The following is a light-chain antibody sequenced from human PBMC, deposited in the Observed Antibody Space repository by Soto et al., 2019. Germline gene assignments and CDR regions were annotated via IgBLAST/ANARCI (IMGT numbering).Light chain of an antibody. Sequence: QSALTQPASVSGSPGQSITISCTGTSSDIGGYNYVSWYQQYPGKDPKLIIYDVSNRPSGVSNRFSGSKSGNTASLTISGLQAEDESDYYCSSYTSTSTPVVFGGGTKLTVL. CDR1: SSDIGGYNY. CDR3: SSYTSTSTPVV. CDR2: DVS. V-gene: IGLV2-14*01. J-gene: IGLJ2*01.